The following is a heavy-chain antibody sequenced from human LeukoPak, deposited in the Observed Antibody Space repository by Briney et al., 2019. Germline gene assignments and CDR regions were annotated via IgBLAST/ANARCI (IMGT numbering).Heavy chain of an antibody. CDR1: GGSISSSSYY. CDR2: IYYSGST. D-gene: IGHD3-22*01. J-gene: IGHJ3*02. CDR3: ASAHYYDSSGYSLGDAFDI. Sequence: SETLSLTCTVSGGSISSSSYYWGWIRQPPGKGLEWIGSIYYSGSTYYNPSLKSRATISVDTSKNQFSLKLSSVTAADTAVYYCASAHYYDSSGYSLGDAFDIWGQGTMVTVSS. V-gene: IGHV4-39*01.